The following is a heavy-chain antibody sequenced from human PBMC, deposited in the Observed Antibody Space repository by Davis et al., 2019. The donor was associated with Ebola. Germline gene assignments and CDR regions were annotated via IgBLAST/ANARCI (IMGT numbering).Heavy chain of an antibody. CDR2: IYTNGGT. Sequence: SETLSLTCNVSGASISSGFFSWTWVRQPAGKGLEWIGHIYTNGGTKYNPSLESRVTISLDTSKNQFSLRLNSVAAADTAIYFCARDRRDSSAYGFWGQGTLVTVSS. D-gene: IGHD3-22*01. CDR1: GASISSGFFS. V-gene: IGHV4-61*09. J-gene: IGHJ4*02. CDR3: ARDRRDSSAYGF.